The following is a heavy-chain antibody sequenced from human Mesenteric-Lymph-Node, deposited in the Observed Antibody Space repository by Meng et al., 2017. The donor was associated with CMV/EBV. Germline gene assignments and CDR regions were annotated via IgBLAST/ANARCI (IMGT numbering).Heavy chain of an antibody. CDR3: ARRGNYDSDYSEY. CDR2: VHHSGTT. J-gene: IGHJ4*02. Sequence: QLPSREWLPGLVKPSETLSLPCIVSGDSISNSTYYWTWIRQPPGKGLEWIGSVHHSGTTYYNPSLKGRLTISVDTSANLFSLRLTTVTAADTATYYCARRGNYDSDYSEYWGQGTLVTVSS. V-gene: IGHV4-39*01. D-gene: IGHD3-22*01. CDR1: GDSISNSTYY.